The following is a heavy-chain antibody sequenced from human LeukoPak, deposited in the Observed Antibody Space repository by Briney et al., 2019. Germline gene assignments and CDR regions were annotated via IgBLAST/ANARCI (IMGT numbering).Heavy chain of an antibody. D-gene: IGHD5-12*01. CDR1: GGSFSGYY. CDR2: INHSGST. J-gene: IGHJ4*02. V-gene: IGHV4-34*01. CDR3: ARIVGGDIDY. Sequence: PSETLSLTCAVYGGSFSGYYWSWIRQPPGEGLEWIGEINHSGSTNYNPSLKSRVTISVDTSKNQFSLKLSSVTAADTAVYYCARIVGGDIDYWGQGTLVTVSS.